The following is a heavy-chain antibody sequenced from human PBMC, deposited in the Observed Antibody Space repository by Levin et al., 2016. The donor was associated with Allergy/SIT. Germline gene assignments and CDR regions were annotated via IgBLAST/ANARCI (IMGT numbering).Heavy chain of an antibody. V-gene: IGHV4-34*01. CDR1: GGSFSGYY. D-gene: IGHD3-9*01. CDR3: ARGRSYYDILTGPRNPSRRFDP. J-gene: IGHJ5*02. CDR2: INHSGST. Sequence: SETLSLTCAVYGGSFSGYYWSWIRQPPGKGLEWIGEINHSGSTNYNPSLKSRVTISVDTSKNQFSLKLSSVTAADTAVYYCARGRSYYDILTGPRNPSRRFDPWGQGTLVTVSS.